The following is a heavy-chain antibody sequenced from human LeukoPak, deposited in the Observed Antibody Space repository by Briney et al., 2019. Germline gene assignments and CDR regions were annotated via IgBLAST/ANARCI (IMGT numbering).Heavy chain of an antibody. CDR2: INHSGST. CDR1: GGSFSGYY. J-gene: IGHJ3*02. Sequence: SETLSLTCAVYGGSFSGYYWSWIRQPPGKGLEWIGEINHSGSTNYNPSLKSRVTISVDTSKNQFSLKLSSVTAADTAVYYCAIASGATRPYAFDIWGQGTMVTVSS. CDR3: AIASGATRPYAFDI. D-gene: IGHD1-26*01. V-gene: IGHV4-34*01.